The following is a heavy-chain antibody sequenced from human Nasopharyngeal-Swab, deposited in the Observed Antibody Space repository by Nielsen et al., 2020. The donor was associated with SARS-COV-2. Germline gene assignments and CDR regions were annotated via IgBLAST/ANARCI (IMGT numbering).Heavy chain of an antibody. CDR1: GYTFTSYG. V-gene: IGHV1-18*01. CDR3: ARGNYGGSSELRGNDAFDI. CDR2: ISAYNGNT. D-gene: IGHD1-26*01. J-gene: IGHJ3*02. Sequence: ASVKVSCKASGYTFTSYGISWVRQAPGQGLEWMGWISAYNGNTNYAQKLQGRVTMTTDTSTSTAYMELRGLRSDDTAVYYCARGNYGGSSELRGNDAFDIWGQGTMVTVSS.